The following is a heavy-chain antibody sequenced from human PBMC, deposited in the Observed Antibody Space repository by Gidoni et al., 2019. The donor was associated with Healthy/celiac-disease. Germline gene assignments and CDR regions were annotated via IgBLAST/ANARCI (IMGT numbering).Heavy chain of an antibody. CDR2: IYYSGST. D-gene: IGHD3-22*01. J-gene: IGHJ6*02. CDR1: GGSISSSSYY. V-gene: IGHV4-39*07. CDR3: ARVVGYYYDSSGYASGEYYYYGMDV. Sequence: QLQLQESGPGLVKPSETLSLTCTVSGGSISSSSYYWGWIRQPPGKGLEWIGSIYYSGSTYYNPSLKSRVTISVDTSKNQFSLKLSSVTAADTAVYYCARVVGYYYDSSGYASGEYYYYGMDVWGQGTTVTVSS.